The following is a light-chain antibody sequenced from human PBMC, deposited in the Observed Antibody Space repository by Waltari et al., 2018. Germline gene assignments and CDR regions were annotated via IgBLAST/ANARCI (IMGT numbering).Light chain of an antibody. J-gene: IGLJ3*02. CDR3: QTTDSSGAWA. V-gene: IGLV3-25*03. CDR2: KDS. Sequence: SHELTQPPSVSVSPGQTARITCSGDALSRQYAYWYQQKAGQAPVAVICKDSERPSGIPDRFSGSTSGKTVTLTISGVQAEDEADYYCQTTDSSGAWAFGGGTKLTVL. CDR1: ALSRQY.